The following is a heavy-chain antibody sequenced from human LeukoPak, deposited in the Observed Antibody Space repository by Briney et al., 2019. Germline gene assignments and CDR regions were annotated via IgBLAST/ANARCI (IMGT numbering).Heavy chain of an antibody. V-gene: IGHV3-23*01. CDR2: ISFSGSNT. CDR3: AMRRYYFDSSGYYLDFDY. CDR1: GFTFSNCA. Sequence: PGGSLRLSCAASGFTFSNCAMSWVRQAPGKGLEWVSGISFSGSNTYYADSVKGRFTFSRDNSKNILYLQMNSLRAEDTAVYYCAMRRYYFDSSGYYLDFDYWGQGTLVTVSS. D-gene: IGHD3-22*01. J-gene: IGHJ4*02.